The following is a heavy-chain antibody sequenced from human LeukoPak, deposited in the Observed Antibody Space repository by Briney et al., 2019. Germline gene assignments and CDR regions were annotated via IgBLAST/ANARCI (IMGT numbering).Heavy chain of an antibody. CDR1: AITFSNSW. CDR2: IYSGGST. D-gene: IGHD3-16*01. CDR3: AREVGGSAFDI. V-gene: IGHV3-53*04. Sequence: PGGSLRLSCTASAITFSNSWMSWVRQAPGKGLEWVSIIYSGGSTYYADSVKGRFTISRHNSKNTLYLQMNSLRAEDTAVYYCAREVGGSAFDIWGQGTMVTVSS. J-gene: IGHJ3*02.